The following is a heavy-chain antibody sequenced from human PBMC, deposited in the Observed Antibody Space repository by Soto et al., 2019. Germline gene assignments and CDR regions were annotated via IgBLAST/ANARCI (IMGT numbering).Heavy chain of an antibody. CDR2: INAGKGNT. V-gene: IGHV1-3*05. D-gene: IGHD2-21*02. CDR1: GYTFTSYA. J-gene: IGHJ4*02. Sequence: QVQLVPSGAEEKKPGASVKVSCKASGYTFTSYAMHCVRHAPGQRLEWMGWINAGKGNTKYSQKFHGRLTITRDTAASTAYMELISLRAEDTAVYYCASSIVVVTALDYWGQGTLVTVSS. CDR3: ASSIVVVTALDY.